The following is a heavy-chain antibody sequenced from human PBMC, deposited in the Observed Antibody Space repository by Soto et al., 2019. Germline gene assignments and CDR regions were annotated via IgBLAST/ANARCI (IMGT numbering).Heavy chain of an antibody. V-gene: IGHV4-59*01. J-gene: IGHJ5*02. CDR3: AREVHNWNDV. CDR1: GGSISSYY. CDR2: IYYSGST. Sequence: ETLSLTCTVSGGSISSYYWSWIRQPPGKGLEWIGYIYYSGSTNYNPSLKSRVTISVDTSKNQFSLKLSSVTAADTAVYYCAREVHNWNDVWGQGTLVTVSS.